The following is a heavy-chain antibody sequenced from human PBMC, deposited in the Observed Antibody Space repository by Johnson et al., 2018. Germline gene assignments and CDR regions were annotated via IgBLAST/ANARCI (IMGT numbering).Heavy chain of an antibody. D-gene: IGHD6-19*01. Sequence: PSCAASGFTFDDYGMSWVRQAPGKGLEWVSDINWNGGSTGYADSVKGRFTISRDNAKNSLYLQMNSRRAEDAAVYYCAREEQWLAYYYYYMEVWGKGTTVTVSS. CDR3: AREEQWLAYYYYYMEV. J-gene: IGHJ6*03. CDR2: INWNGGST. V-gene: IGHV3-20*04. CDR1: GFTFDDYG.